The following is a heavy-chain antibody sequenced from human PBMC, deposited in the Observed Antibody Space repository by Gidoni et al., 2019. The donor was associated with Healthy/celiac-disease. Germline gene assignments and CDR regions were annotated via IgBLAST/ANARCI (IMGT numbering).Heavy chain of an antibody. V-gene: IGHV3-21*01. CDR2: ISSSSSYI. J-gene: IGHJ6*02. CDR3: ARDLYSSGWYPAYSYYYYGMDV. CDR1: GFPFSISI. Sequence: EVQLVESGGGLVKPGGSLRLSCSASGFPFSISIMTWVRQAPGKGLEWVSSISSSSSYIYYADSVKGRFTISRDNAKNSLYLQMNSLRAEDTAVYYCARDLYSSGWYPAYSYYYYGMDVWGQGTTVTVSS. D-gene: IGHD6-19*01.